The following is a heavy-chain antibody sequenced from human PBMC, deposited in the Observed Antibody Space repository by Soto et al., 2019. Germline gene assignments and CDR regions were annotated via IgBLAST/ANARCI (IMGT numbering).Heavy chain of an antibody. J-gene: IGHJ6*02. CDR1: GYTFTSFV. CDR2: INAGNGNT. Sequence: GASVKVSCKASGYTFTSFVMHWVRQAPGQRLEWMGSINAGNGNTRYSQKFQGRVIITRDTSASTAYMELSSLRSEDTAVYYCARGKAYYDFWSGYFLSPINIDYGMDVWGQGTTVTVSS. V-gene: IGHV1-3*01. CDR3: ARGKAYYDFWSGYFLSPINIDYGMDV. D-gene: IGHD3-3*01.